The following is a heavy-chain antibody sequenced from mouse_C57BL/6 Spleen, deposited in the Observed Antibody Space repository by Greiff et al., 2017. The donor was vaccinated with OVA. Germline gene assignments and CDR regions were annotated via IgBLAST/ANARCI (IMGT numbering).Heavy chain of an antibody. CDR2: IDPNSGGT. CDR1: GYTFTSYW. CDR3: ASRALGSYGNYGFDY. Sequence: QVQLQQPGAELVKPGASVKLSCKASGYTFTSYWMHWVKQRPGRGLEWIGRIDPNSGGTKYNEKFKSKATLTVDKPSSTAYMQLSSLTSEDSAVYYCASRALGSYGNYGFDYWGQGTTLTVSS. J-gene: IGHJ2*01. D-gene: IGHD2-10*02. V-gene: IGHV1-72*01.